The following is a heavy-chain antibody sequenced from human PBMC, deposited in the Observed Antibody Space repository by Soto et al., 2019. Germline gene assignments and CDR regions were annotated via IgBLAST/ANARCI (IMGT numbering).Heavy chain of an antibody. D-gene: IGHD3-10*01. J-gene: IGHJ6*02. Sequence: GAPAEVSCEACGYRFARCGRWWVRQAPRQGLEWMGWISAYNGNTNYAQKLQGRVTMTTDTSTSTAYMELRSLRSDDTAVYYCARDSDPPTNCYYYGMDVWGQGTTVTVSS. CDR3: ARDSDPPTNCYYYGMDV. CDR1: GYRFARCG. CDR2: ISAYNGNT. V-gene: IGHV1-18*01.